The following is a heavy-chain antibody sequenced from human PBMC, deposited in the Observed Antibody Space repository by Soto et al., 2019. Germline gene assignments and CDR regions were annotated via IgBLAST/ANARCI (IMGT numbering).Heavy chain of an antibody. J-gene: IGHJ4*02. Sequence: PSETLSLTCAVYGGSFSGYYWSWIRQPPGKGLEWIGEINHSGSTNYNPSLKSRVTISVDTSKNQFSLKLSSVTAADTAVYYCARGGSKIIAAAGMPFDYWGQGTLVTGSS. CDR3: ARGGSKIIAAAGMPFDY. V-gene: IGHV4-34*01. CDR1: GGSFSGYY. D-gene: IGHD6-13*01. CDR2: INHSGST.